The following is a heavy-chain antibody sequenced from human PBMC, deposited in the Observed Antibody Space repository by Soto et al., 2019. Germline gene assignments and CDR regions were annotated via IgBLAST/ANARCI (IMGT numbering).Heavy chain of an antibody. CDR3: AREPLT. Sequence: QVQLQESGLGLVKPSQTLSLTCTVSGGSISSGGYYWSWIRQHPGKGLEWIGYIYYSGSTYYNPALKLRFTTSGDTSKNQCSLKRSAVTAADTAVYYCAREPLTWGQGTLVTVSS. V-gene: IGHV4-31*03. CDR2: IYYSGST. CDR1: GGSISSGGYY. J-gene: IGHJ4*02.